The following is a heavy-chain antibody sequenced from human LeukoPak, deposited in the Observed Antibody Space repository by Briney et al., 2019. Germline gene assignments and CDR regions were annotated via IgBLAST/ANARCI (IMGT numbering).Heavy chain of an antibody. V-gene: IGHV3-74*01. Sequence: GGPLRLSCAASGFTFSNYLMPWVRQAPGKGLVWVSRINSDESNTNSYADSVKGRFTISRDNAKNTLYLQMNSLRAEDTAVYFCGRGGNGIDIWGQGTTVIVSS. CDR3: GRGGNGIDI. CDR2: INSDESNT. J-gene: IGHJ3*02. D-gene: IGHD2-8*01. CDR1: GFTFSNYL.